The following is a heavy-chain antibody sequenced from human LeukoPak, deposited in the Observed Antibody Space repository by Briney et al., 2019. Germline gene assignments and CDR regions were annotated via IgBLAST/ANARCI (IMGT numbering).Heavy chain of an antibody. D-gene: IGHD3-22*01. CDR2: IIPIFGTA. Sequence: ASVKVSCKASGGTFSSYAISWVRQAPGQGLEWMGRIIPIFGTANYAQKFQGRVTITTDESTSTAYMELSSLRSEDTAVYYCARDPILWGGYYYGNYFDYWGQGTPVTVSS. J-gene: IGHJ4*02. V-gene: IGHV1-69*05. CDR1: GGTFSSYA. CDR3: ARDPILWGGYYYGNYFDY.